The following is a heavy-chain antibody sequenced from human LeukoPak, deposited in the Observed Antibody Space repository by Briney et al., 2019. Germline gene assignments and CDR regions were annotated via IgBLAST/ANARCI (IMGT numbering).Heavy chain of an antibody. CDR1: GFTFDDYA. D-gene: IGHD7-27*01. V-gene: IGHV3-9*01. Sequence: QPGRSLRLSCAASGFTFDDYAMHWVRHAPGKGLEWVSGISWNSGSIGYADSVKGRFTISRDNAKNSLYLQMNSLRAEDTALYYCAKAQTGPFDYWGQGTLVTVSS. CDR2: ISWNSGSI. J-gene: IGHJ4*02. CDR3: AKAQTGPFDY.